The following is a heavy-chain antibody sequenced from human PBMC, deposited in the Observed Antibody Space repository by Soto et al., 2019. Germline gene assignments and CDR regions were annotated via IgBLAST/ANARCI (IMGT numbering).Heavy chain of an antibody. V-gene: IGHV3-21*01. CDR3: ARVPMYRSSTIS. Sequence: GVLRLSCAASGFTFSSYSMNWVRQAPGKGLEWVSSISSSSSYIYYADSVKGRFTISRDNAKNSLYLQMNSLRAEDTAVYYCARVPMYRSSTISWGQGTLVTVSS. D-gene: IGHD6-6*01. CDR1: GFTFSSYS. CDR2: ISSSSSYI. J-gene: IGHJ5*02.